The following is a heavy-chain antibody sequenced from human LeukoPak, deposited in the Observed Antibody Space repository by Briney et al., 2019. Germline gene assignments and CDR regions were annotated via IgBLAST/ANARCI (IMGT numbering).Heavy chain of an antibody. J-gene: IGHJ4*02. D-gene: IGHD3-22*01. CDR3: ARHRGITMIVVVSPAYYFDY. V-gene: IGHV4-39*01. CDR1: GVSISSSSYY. CDR2: IYYSGST. Sequence: SETLSLTCTVSGVSISSSSYYWGWIRQPPGKGLEWIGCIYYSGSTYYNPSLKSRVTISVDTPKNQFSLTQSCGTAADKAVSYIARHRGITMIVVVSPAYYFDYWGQGTLVTVSS.